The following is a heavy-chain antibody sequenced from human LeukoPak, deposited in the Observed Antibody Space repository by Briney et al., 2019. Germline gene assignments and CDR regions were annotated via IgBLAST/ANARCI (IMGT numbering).Heavy chain of an antibody. CDR1: GGSHTGYH. J-gene: IGHJ4*02. CDR2: VSYTGRA. V-gene: IGHV4-4*07. Sequence: PSEPLSLTRTVSGGSHTGYHWTWLRQPAGKGLEWIGSVSYTGRAYYNPSLERRVTISLDTSNNRFSLKVTSVTAAVTAVYSCARGTDMPPISSYCSFVNWGQGTLVSVSS. CDR3: ARGTDMPPISSYCSFVN. D-gene: IGHD2-15*01.